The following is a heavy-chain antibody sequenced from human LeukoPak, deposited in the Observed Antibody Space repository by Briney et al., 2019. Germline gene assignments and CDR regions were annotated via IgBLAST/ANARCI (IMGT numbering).Heavy chain of an antibody. J-gene: IGHJ4*02. CDR3: ARVTNLDY. D-gene: IGHD1-14*01. V-gene: IGHV3-43*02. Sequence: GGSLRLSCAASGFTFDDYAMHWVRQAPGEGLEWVSLISGDGGSTYYADSVKGRFTISRDNAKNSLYLQMNSLRAEDTAVYYCARVTNLDYWGQGTLVTVSS. CDR1: GFTFDDYA. CDR2: ISGDGGST.